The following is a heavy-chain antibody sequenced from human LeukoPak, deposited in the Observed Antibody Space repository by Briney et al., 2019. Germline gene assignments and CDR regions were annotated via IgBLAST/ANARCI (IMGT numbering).Heavy chain of an antibody. Sequence: GGSLRLSCAASGFTVSSNYMSWVRQAPGKGLEWVSYISISSSTIYYADSVKGRFTLSRDNAKSSLYLQMNSLRAEDTAVYYCARLHGAYPFDSWGQGTLVTVSS. V-gene: IGHV3-48*01. CDR1: GFTVSSNY. CDR3: ARLHGAYPFDS. J-gene: IGHJ4*02. D-gene: IGHD4/OR15-4a*01. CDR2: ISISSSTI.